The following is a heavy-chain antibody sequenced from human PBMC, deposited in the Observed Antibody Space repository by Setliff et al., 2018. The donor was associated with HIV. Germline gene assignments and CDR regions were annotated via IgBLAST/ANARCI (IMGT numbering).Heavy chain of an antibody. J-gene: IGHJ3*02. CDR3: ARHRRYCSGGSCSDAFDI. Sequence: SDTLSLTCAVYGGSFSAYYWTWIRQPPGKGLEWIGEINHSGSTYYNPSLRSRVTLSVDTSKNQFSLKLSSVTAADTAVYYCARHRRYCSGGSCSDAFDIWGQGTMVTVSS. V-gene: IGHV4-34*01. CDR1: GGSFSAYY. D-gene: IGHD2-15*01. CDR2: INHSGST.